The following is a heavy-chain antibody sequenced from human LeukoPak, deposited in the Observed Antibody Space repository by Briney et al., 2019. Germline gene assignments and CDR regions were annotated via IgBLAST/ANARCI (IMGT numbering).Heavy chain of an antibody. CDR2: ICSNGGCT. V-gene: IGHV3-64*01. Sequence: GSVTLSCVPSGFTFSNYAMYWVRQAPGKGREYVSAICSNGGCTDYANSVKGRFTISRDNSKNRLFLQMGSLRAEDMAVYYCARGGYYDSSGSFEYWGQGILVTVSS. CDR1: GFTFSNYA. J-gene: IGHJ4*02. D-gene: IGHD3-22*01. CDR3: ARGGYYDSSGSFEY.